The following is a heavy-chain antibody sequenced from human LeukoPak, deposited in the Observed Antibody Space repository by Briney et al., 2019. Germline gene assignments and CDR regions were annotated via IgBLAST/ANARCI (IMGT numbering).Heavy chain of an antibody. V-gene: IGHV4-4*01. CDR2: IYHSGST. J-gene: IGHJ4*02. CDR3: ARSKGIAVAESFDY. CDR1: GGSISSSNW. Sequence: SGTLSLTCAVSGGSISSSNWWSWVRQPPGKGLEWIGEIYHSGSTNYNPSLKSRVTISVDKSKNQFSLKLSSVTAADTAVYCCARSKGIAVAESFDYWGQGTLVTVSS. D-gene: IGHD6-19*01.